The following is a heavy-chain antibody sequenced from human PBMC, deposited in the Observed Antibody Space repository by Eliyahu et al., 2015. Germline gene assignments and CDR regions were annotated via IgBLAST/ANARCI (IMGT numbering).Heavy chain of an antibody. CDR1: GGSFRGYY. V-gene: IGHV4-34*01. D-gene: IGHD1-7*01. J-gene: IGHJ4*02. CDR2: INHSGST. Sequence: QVQLQQWGAGLLTPSETLSLTCAVYGGSFRGYYWSWIRQPPGKGLEWIGEINHSGSTNYNPSLKSRVTISVDTSKNQFSLKLSSVTAADTAVYYCARRPLAGTTGGDFDYWGQGTLVTVSS. CDR3: ARRPLAGTTGGDFDY.